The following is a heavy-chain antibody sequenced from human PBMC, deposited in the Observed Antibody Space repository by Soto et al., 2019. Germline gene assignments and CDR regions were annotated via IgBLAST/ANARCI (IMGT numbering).Heavy chain of an antibody. V-gene: IGHV1-3*01. CDR3: ARGVTTVTTIWFDP. CDR1: GYTFTSYA. D-gene: IGHD4-17*01. J-gene: IGHJ5*02. CDR2: INAGNGNT. Sequence: ASLKVSCKASGYTFTSYAMHWVRQAPGQRLEWMGWINAGNGNTKYSQKFQGRVTITRDTSASTAYMELSSLRSEDTAVYYCARGVTTVTTIWFDPWGQGTLVTVSS.